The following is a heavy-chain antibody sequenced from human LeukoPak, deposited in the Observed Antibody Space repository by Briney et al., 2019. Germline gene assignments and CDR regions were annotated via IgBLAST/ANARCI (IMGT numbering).Heavy chain of an antibody. CDR1: GFTFSSYA. V-gene: IGHV3-23*01. Sequence: PGGSLRLSCAASGFTFSSYAMSWVRQAPGKGLEWVSAISGSGGSTYYADSVRGRFTISRDNSKNTLYLQMNSLRAEDTAVYYCAKALVPAVFGVVIVPYYGMDVWGQGTTVTVSS. CDR2: ISGSGGST. J-gene: IGHJ6*02. D-gene: IGHD3-3*01. CDR3: AKALVPAVFGVVIVPYYGMDV.